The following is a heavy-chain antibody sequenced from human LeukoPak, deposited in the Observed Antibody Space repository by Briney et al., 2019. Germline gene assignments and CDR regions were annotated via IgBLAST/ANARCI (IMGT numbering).Heavy chain of an antibody. Sequence: GGSLRLSCEASGFTFSSYSMNWVRQAPGKGLEWVSYISSSGGTIYHADPVKGRLTISRDNAKNSVNLQMNSLRAEDTAVYYCARGRSGGYFDYWGQGTLVTVSS. CDR2: ISSSGGTI. V-gene: IGHV3-48*01. CDR1: GFTFSSYS. CDR3: ARGRSGGYFDY. D-gene: IGHD2-15*01. J-gene: IGHJ4*02.